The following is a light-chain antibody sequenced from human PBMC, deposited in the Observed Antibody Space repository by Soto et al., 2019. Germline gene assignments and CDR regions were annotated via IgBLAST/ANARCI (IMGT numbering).Light chain of an antibody. J-gene: IGKJ1*01. Sequence: DVVMTQYPLSLPVTLGQPASISCRSSQSLVFSDGNTYLNWFQQRPGQSPRRLIYKVSNRDSGVPDRFSGSGSGTDFTLTISRLEPEDFAVYYCQQYGSSGTFGQGTKV. V-gene: IGKV2-30*01. CDR1: QSLVFSDGNTY. CDR2: KVS. CDR3: QQYGSSGT.